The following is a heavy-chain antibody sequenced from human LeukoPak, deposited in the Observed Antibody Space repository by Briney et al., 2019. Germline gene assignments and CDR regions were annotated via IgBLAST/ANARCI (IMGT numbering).Heavy chain of an antibody. D-gene: IGHD2-2*01. CDR1: GFTVSSNY. V-gene: IGHV3-53*01. J-gene: IGHJ4*02. CDR3: ARDSFYCSSTSCQDDY. Sequence: GGSLRLSCAASGFTVSSNYMSRVRQAPGKGLEWVSVIYSGGSTYYADSVKGRFTISRDNSKNTLYLQMNSLRAEDTAVYYCARDSFYCSSTSCQDDYWGQGTLVTVSS. CDR2: IYSGGST.